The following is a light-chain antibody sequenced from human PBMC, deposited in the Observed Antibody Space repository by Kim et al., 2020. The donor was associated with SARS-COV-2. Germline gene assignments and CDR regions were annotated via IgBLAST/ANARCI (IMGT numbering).Light chain of an antibody. J-gene: IGLJ3*02. CDR1: SSDVGGYNF. Sequence: QSALTQPHSVSGSPGQSVTISCTGTSSDVGGYNFVSWYQQHPGKAPKVIIYDVNKRPSGVPDRFSGSKYGNTASLTISGLQAEDETDYYCSSYAGSYTWVFGGGTKVTVL. V-gene: IGLV2-11*01. CDR2: DVN. CDR3: SSYAGSYTWV.